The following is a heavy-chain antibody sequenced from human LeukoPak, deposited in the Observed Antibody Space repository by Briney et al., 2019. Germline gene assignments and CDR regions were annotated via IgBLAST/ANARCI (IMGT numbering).Heavy chain of an antibody. V-gene: IGHV4-34*01. J-gene: IGHJ5*02. CDR3: ARGIIVVVPAAIRGPGWFDP. CDR1: GGSFSGYY. D-gene: IGHD2-2*01. CDR2: INHSGST. Sequence: SETLSLTCAVYGGSFSGYYWSWIRQPPGKGLEWIGEINHSGSTNYIPSLKSRVTISVDTSKNQFSLKLSSVTAADTAVYYCARGIIVVVPAAIRGPGWFDPWGQGTLVTVSS.